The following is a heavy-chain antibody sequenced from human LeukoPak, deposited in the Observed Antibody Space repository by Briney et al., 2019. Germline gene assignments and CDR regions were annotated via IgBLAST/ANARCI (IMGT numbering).Heavy chain of an antibody. CDR1: GYTFTSYG. V-gene: IGHV1-18*01. J-gene: IGHJ6*03. CDR2: ISAYNGNT. CDR3: ARDGRTMVRGTLGRYMDV. D-gene: IGHD3-10*01. Sequence: ASVKVSCKASGYTFTSYGISWVRQAPGQGLEWMGWISAYNGNTNYAQKLQGRVTMTTDTSTSTAYMELRSLRSDDTAVYYCARDGRTMVRGTLGRYMDVWGKGTTVTVSS.